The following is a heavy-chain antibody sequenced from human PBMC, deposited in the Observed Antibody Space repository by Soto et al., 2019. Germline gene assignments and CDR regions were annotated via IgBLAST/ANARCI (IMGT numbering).Heavy chain of an antibody. V-gene: IGHV4-59*01. CDR1: GGSINSYY. CDR2: IYYSGST. Sequence: SETLSLTCTVSGGSINSYYLSWIRQPPGRGLEWIGYIYYSGSTTYNPSLKSRLTISVDTSKNQFSLKLNSVTAADTAVYYCARVSNYYDSSGPWYYFDYWGQGTLVTVSS. J-gene: IGHJ4*02. CDR3: ARVSNYYDSSGPWYYFDY. D-gene: IGHD3-22*01.